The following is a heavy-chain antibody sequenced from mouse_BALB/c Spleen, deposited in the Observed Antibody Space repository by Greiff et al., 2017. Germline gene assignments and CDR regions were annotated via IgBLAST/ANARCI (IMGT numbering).Heavy chain of an antibody. CDR2: ISSGSSTI. V-gene: IGHV5-17*02. CDR3: ARNYGYGNWFAY. CDR1: GFTFSSFG. Sequence: DVMLVESGGGLVQPGGSRKLSCAASGFTFSSFGMHWVRQAPEKGLEWVAYISSGSSTIYYADTVKGRFTISRDNPKNTLFLQMTSLRSEDTAMYYCARNYGYGNWFAYWGQGTLVTVSA. J-gene: IGHJ3*01. D-gene: IGHD1-2*01.